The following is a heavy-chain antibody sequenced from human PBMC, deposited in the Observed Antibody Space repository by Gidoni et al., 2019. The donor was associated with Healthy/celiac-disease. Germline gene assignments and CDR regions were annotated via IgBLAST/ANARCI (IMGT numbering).Heavy chain of an antibody. Sequence: ELQLLESGGGLVQPGGSLRLSCAASGFTFISFAMSWVRQAPGKGRGCVSAIIGSGGSTYYADSVKGQFTISRDNSKNTLYLQINSLRAEDTAVYYCAKEVDSSGYYVADYWGQGTLVTVSS. V-gene: IGHV3-23*01. CDR2: IIGSGGST. CDR1: GFTFISFA. CDR3: AKEVDSSGYYVADY. D-gene: IGHD3-22*01. J-gene: IGHJ4*02.